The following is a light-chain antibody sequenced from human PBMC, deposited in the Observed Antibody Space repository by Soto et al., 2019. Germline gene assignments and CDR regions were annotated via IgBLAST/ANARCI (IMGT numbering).Light chain of an antibody. J-gene: IGKJ5*01. Sequence: NQMTHTXXSLSAFVGDRVTITCRASQSISSYLNWYQQKPGKAPKLLIYAASSLQSGVPSRFSGSGSGTDFTLTISSLQPEDFATYYCQQSYSTPTFGQGTRLEI. CDR2: AAS. V-gene: IGKV1-39*01. CDR1: QSISSY. CDR3: QQSYSTPT.